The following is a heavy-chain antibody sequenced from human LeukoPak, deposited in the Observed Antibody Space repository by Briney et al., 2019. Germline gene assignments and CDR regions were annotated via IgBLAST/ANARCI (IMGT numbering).Heavy chain of an antibody. CDR3: AREPLAAAGPYYYYMDV. CDR1: GYTFTGYY. J-gene: IGHJ6*03. CDR2: INPNSGGT. V-gene: IGHV1-2*02. Sequence: GASVKVSCKASGYTFTGYYMHWVRQAPGQGLEWMGWINPNSGGTNYAQKFQGRVTMTRDTSISTAYMELNRLRSDDTAVYYCAREPLAAAGPYYYYMDVWGKGTTVTVSS. D-gene: IGHD6-13*01.